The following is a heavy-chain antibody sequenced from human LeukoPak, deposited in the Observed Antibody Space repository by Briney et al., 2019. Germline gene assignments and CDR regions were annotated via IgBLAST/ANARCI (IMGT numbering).Heavy chain of an antibody. D-gene: IGHD3-10*01. CDR3: ARGAVLWFGELLNFSDNLFDY. J-gene: IGHJ4*02. CDR2: INHSGST. V-gene: IGHV4-34*01. Sequence: SETLSLTCAVYGGSFSGYYWSWIRQPPGKGLERIGEINHSGSTNYNPSLKSRVTISVDTSKNQFPLKLGSVTAADTAVYYCARGAVLWFGELLNFSDNLFDYWGQGTLVTVSS. CDR1: GGSFSGYY.